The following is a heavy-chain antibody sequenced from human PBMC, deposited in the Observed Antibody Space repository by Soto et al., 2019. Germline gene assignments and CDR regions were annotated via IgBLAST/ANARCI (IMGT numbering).Heavy chain of an antibody. V-gene: IGHV4-39*01. Sequence: PSETLSLTCTVSGDSISSNNYYWGWIRQPPGKGLEWIGGINYSGNTYYDPSLKSRVTISLDTSKNQFSLMLTSVTAADTAVYYFARYPCYCTGTSCYGYYTMDVWGQGTTVTVSS. CDR3: ARYPCYCTGTSCYGYYTMDV. J-gene: IGHJ6*02. D-gene: IGHD2-2*01. CDR1: GDSISSNNYY. CDR2: INYSGNT.